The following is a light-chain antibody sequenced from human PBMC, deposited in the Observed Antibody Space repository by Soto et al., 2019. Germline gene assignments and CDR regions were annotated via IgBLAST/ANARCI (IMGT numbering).Light chain of an antibody. V-gene: IGKV1-39*01. CDR1: QSIDRN. CDR2: AAS. J-gene: IGKJ1*01. CDR3: QHSHTTPPT. Sequence: DIQMTQSPSSLSASVGDRVTITCRASQSIDRNLNWYQQKPGKAPKLLIYAASNLQSGVPSSFGGSGSGTDFTLTISSLQPADFVTYYCQHSHTTPPTFGQGTKVEIK.